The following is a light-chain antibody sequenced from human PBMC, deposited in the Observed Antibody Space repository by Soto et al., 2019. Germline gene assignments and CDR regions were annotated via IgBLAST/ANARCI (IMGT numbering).Light chain of an antibody. V-gene: IGKV1-33*01. CDR1: QSISSY. CDR2: AAS. CDR3: QQYDNLPIT. J-gene: IGKJ5*01. Sequence: DIQMTQSQSSLSASVGDRVTITCRASQSISSYLNWYQQKPGKAPKLLIYAASSLQSGAPSRFSGSGSRTDFTFTISSLQPEDIATYYCQQYDNLPITLGQGTRLEIK.